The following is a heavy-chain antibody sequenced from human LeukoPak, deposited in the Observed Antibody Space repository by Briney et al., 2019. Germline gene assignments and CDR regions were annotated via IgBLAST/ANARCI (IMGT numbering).Heavy chain of an antibody. V-gene: IGHV3-23*01. CDR2: ISGSGGST. J-gene: IGHJ3*02. Sequence: GGSLRLSCAASGFTFSSCALSWVRQAPGKGLEWVSAISGSGGSTYYADSVKGRFTISRDNSKNTLYLQMNSLRAEDTAVYYCARGVERPREAAAFDIWGQGTVVTVSS. D-gene: IGHD1-1*01. CDR3: ARGVERPREAAAFDI. CDR1: GFTFSSCA.